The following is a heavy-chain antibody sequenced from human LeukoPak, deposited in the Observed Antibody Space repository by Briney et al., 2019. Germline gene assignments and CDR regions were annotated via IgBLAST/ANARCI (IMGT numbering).Heavy chain of an antibody. D-gene: IGHD6-6*01. CDR1: GFTFDDYA. V-gene: IGHV3-9*03. J-gene: IGHJ3*02. CDR3: AKSTAARPRDDAFDI. CDR2: ISWNSGSI. Sequence: PGRSLRLSCAASGFTFDDYAMHWVRQAPGKGLEWVSGISWNSGSIGYADSVKGRFTISRDNAKNSLYLQMNSLRAEDMALYYCAKSTAARPRDDAFDIWGQGTMVTVSS.